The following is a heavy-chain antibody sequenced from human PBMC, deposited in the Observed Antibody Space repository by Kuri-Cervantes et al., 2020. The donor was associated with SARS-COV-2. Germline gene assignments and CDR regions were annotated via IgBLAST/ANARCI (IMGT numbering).Heavy chain of an antibody. D-gene: IGHD5-18*01. CDR2: IIPIFGTA. CDR3: ARDVGFGYSYGHSYGMDV. Sequence: SVKVSCKPSGCTFSSYAISWVRQAPGQGLEWMGGIIPIFGTANYAQKFQGRVTITADESTSTAYMELSSLRSEDTAVYYRARDVGFGYSYGHSYGMDVWGQGTTVTVSS. V-gene: IGHV1-69*13. CDR1: GCTFSSYA. J-gene: IGHJ6*02.